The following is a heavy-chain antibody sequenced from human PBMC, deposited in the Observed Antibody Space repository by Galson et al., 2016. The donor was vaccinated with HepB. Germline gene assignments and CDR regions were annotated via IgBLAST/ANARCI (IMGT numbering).Heavy chain of an antibody. J-gene: IGHJ4*02. Sequence: CAASGFTFVDYAMGWCRQAPGKGLEWIGYIGGKTYGVTIRYAASVKGRFTISRDDSKNIAYLQMDSLNAEDTAIYYCVADHGGFDALDFWGQGTLVTVSS. CDR2: IGGKTYGVTI. D-gene: IGHD4-23*01. CDR3: VADHGGFDALDF. CDR1: GFTFVDYA. V-gene: IGHV3-49*03.